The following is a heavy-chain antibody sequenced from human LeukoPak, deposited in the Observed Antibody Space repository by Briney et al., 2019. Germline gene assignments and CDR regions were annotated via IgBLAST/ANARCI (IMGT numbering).Heavy chain of an antibody. Sequence: SETLSLTCTVSGGSISRYYWSWIRQPPGKGLEWVGYIYYSGSTNYNPSLKSRVTISVDTSKNQFSLKLSSVTAADTAVYYCARAAGPGGTTFLGWFDPWGQGTLVTVSS. CDR3: ARAAGPGGTTFLGWFDP. CDR1: GGSISRYY. J-gene: IGHJ5*02. CDR2: IYYSGST. V-gene: IGHV4-59*01. D-gene: IGHD1-7*01.